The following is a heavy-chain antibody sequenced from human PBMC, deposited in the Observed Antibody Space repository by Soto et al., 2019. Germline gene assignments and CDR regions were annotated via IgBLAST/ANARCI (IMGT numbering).Heavy chain of an antibody. CDR3: AGHSSGWFEDWFDP. V-gene: IGHV1-18*01. CDR1: GYTFTSYC. D-gene: IGHD6-19*01. Sequence: ASVKVSCKASGYTFTSYCMSWVRLAPGQGLECMGWISAYNGNTNYAQKLQGRVTMTTDTSTSTAYMELRSLRSDDTAVYYCAGHSSGWFEDWFDPWGQGTLVTVSS. CDR2: ISAYNGNT. J-gene: IGHJ5*02.